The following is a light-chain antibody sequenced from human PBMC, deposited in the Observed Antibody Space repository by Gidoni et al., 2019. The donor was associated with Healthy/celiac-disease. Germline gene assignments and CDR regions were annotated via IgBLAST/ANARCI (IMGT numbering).Light chain of an antibody. V-gene: IGKV4-1*01. J-gene: IGKJ2*01. CDR3: QQYYSTPYT. CDR2: WAS. CDR1: QSVLYSSNNKNN. Sequence: DIVRTQSPDSLAVSLGERATINCKSSQSVLYSSNNKNNLAWYQQKPGQPPKLLIYWASTRESVVPDRFSGSGSGTDFTLTISILQAEDVAVYYCQQYYSTPYTFGQGTKLEIK.